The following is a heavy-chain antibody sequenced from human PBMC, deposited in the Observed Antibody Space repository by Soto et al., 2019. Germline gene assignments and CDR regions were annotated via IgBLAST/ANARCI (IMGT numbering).Heavy chain of an antibody. CDR2: MNPNNDNT. CDR1: GYTFTSCD. J-gene: IGHJ4*02. Sequence: QVQLVQSGAEVKKPGASVKVSCQASGYTFTSCDINWVRQASGQGLEWLGWMNPNNDNTGYTQKFQGRVTMTRNTCISTAYMELSSLSSEDTAVYYCAMGEGSGNFDYWGQGTLVTVAS. CDR3: AMGEGSGNFDY. D-gene: IGHD6-25*01. V-gene: IGHV1-8*01.